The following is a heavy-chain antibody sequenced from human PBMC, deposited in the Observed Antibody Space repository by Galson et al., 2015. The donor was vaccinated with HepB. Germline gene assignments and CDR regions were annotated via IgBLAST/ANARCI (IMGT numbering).Heavy chain of an antibody. D-gene: IGHD6-13*01. CDR2: IYSGGST. Sequence: SLRLSCAASGFTVSSNYMSWVRQAPGKGLEWVSVIYSGGSTYYADSVKGRFTISRDNSKNTLYLQMNSLRAEDTAVYYCARGSFLSSSCPLDYWGQGTLVTVSS. CDR3: ARGSFLSSSCPLDY. J-gene: IGHJ4*02. CDR1: GFTVSSNY. V-gene: IGHV3-66*01.